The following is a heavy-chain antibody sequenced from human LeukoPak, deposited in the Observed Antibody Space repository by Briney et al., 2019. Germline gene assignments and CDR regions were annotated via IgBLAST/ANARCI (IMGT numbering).Heavy chain of an antibody. CDR1: GLTFSAYA. Sequence: GGSLRLSCEASGLTFSAYAMTWVRQAPGKGLEWVSIISRDSRTIIYTDSVKGRFAISRDNAKNSLYLQMDSLRAEDTAVYFCAASPPGGPIDYWGQGALVSVSS. V-gene: IGHV3-21*01. CDR3: AASPPGGPIDY. CDR2: ISRDSRTI. D-gene: IGHD3-16*01. J-gene: IGHJ4*02.